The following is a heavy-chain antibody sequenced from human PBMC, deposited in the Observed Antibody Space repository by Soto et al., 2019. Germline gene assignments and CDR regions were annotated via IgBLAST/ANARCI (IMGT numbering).Heavy chain of an antibody. D-gene: IGHD2-8*01. J-gene: IGHJ6*02. CDR1: GYSFTSYW. CDR3: ARGSARDLIYYYYGMDV. V-gene: IGHV5-51*01. Sequence: VESLKISCKGSGYSFTSYWIGWVRQMPGKGLEWMGIIYPGDSDTRYSPSFQGQVTISADKSISTAYLQWSSLKASDTAMYYCARGSARDLIYYYYGMDVWGQGTTVTVSS. CDR2: IYPGDSDT.